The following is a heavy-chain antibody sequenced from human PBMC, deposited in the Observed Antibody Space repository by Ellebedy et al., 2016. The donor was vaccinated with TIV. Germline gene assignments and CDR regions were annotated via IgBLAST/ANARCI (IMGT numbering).Heavy chain of an antibody. CDR1: GGSISSSSYY. CDR2: IYYSGST. V-gene: IGHV4-39*07. Sequence: SETLSLTXTVSGGSISSSSYYWGWIRQPPGKGLEWIGSIYYSGSTYYNPSLKSRVTISVDRSKNQFSLKLSSVTAADTAVYYCARFDYHYYGMDVWGQGTTVTVSS. CDR3: ARFDYHYYGMDV. J-gene: IGHJ6*02. D-gene: IGHD3-9*01.